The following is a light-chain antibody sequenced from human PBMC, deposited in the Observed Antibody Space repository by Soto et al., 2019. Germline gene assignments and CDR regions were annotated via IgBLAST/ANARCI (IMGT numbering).Light chain of an antibody. CDR2: YDS. Sequence: SYELTQPPSVSVAPGKTARMTCGGNNIGSKSVHWYQQKPGQAHVLVIYYDSDRPSGIPERFSGSNSGNTATLTISRVEAGDEADYYCQVWDSSSDRDVVFGGGTKVTVL. V-gene: IGLV3-21*04. CDR1: NIGSKS. J-gene: IGLJ2*01. CDR3: QVWDSSSDRDVV.